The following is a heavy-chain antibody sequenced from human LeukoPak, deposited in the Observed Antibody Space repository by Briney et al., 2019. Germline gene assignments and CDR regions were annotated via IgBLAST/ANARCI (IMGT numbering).Heavy chain of an antibody. CDR1: GFSLGDAW. D-gene: IGHD2-15*01. Sequence: GGSLRLSCAASGFSLGDAWMSWVRQAPGKGLDCVGRIKPKTHGGTTDYAESVNGRFSVSRDDSKNTMYLQINSLTTEDTGLYHCAQLGGGGYWGQGTQVTVYS. CDR2: IKPKTHGGTT. J-gene: IGHJ4*02. CDR3: AQLGGGGY. V-gene: IGHV3-15*01.